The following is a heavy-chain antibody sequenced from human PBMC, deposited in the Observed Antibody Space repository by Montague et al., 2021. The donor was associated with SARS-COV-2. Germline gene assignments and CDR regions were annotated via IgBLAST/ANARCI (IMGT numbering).Heavy chain of an antibody. Sequence: CAISGDSVSSDSAAWNWVRQSPSRGLEWLGRTYYRSNWYNDYAVSVNSRITIKSDTSENQISLQLNSVTPEDTAVYYCARDLRWRYGYGMDVWGQGTTVTVSS. V-gene: IGHV6-1*01. CDR1: GDSVSSDSAA. CDR3: ARDLRWRYGYGMDV. J-gene: IGHJ6*02. CDR2: TYYRSNWYN. D-gene: IGHD3-16*01.